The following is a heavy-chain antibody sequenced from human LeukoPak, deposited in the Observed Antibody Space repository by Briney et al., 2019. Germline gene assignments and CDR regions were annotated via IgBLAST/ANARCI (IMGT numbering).Heavy chain of an antibody. J-gene: IGHJ4*02. CDR2: INPNSGVT. CDR3: ARDLGSYSSGWLDY. CDR1: GYTFTGYY. V-gene: IGHV1-2*02. Sequence: ASVKVSCMASGYTFTGYYMHWVRQAPGQGLEWMGWINPNSGVTNYAQKFQGRVTMTRDTSISTAYMELSRLRSDDTAVYYCARDLGSYSSGWLDYWGQGTLVTVSS. D-gene: IGHD6-19*01.